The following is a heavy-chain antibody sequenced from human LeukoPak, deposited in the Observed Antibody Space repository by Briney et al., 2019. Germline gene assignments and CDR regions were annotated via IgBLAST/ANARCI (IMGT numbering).Heavy chain of an antibody. D-gene: IGHD6-13*01. CDR3: AREEDSSSWTSFDY. Sequence: SQTLSLTCAISGDSVSSNSAAWDWIRHSPSRGLEWLGRTYYRSKWYNDYAVSVKSRIIINPDTSKNQFSLQLNSVTPEDTAVYYCAREEDSSSWTSFDYWGQGTLVTVSS. V-gene: IGHV6-1*01. CDR1: GDSVSSNSAA. J-gene: IGHJ4*02. CDR2: TYYRSKWYN.